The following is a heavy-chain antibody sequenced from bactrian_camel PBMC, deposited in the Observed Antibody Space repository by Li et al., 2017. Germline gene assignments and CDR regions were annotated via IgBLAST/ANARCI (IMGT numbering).Heavy chain of an antibody. CDR1: GFTFSSYW. Sequence: VQLVESGGGLVQPGGSLRLSCAASGFTFSSYWMYWVRQAPGKGLEWVSTISAGASTTRYADSVKGRFTISRDNGKNSVYLQMNSLKPEDTAVYYCVKDDWGWSFGSWGQGTQVTVS. CDR2: ISAGASTT. J-gene: IGHJ6*01. CDR3: VKDDWGWSFGS. V-gene: IGHV3S1*01. D-gene: IGHD5*01.